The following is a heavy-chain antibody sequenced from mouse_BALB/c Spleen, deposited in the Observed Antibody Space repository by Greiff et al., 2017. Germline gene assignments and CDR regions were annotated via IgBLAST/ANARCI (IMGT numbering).Heavy chain of an antibody. J-gene: IGHJ4*01. Sequence: VQLQQSGAELAKPGASVKMSCKASGYTFTSYWMHWVKQRPGQGLEWIGYINPSTGYTEYNQKFKDKATLTADKSSSTAYMQLSSLTSEDSAVYYCARDLYYAMDDWGQGTSVTVSS. CDR3: ARDLYYAMDD. CDR1: GYTFTSYW. V-gene: IGHV1-7*01. CDR2: INPSTGYT.